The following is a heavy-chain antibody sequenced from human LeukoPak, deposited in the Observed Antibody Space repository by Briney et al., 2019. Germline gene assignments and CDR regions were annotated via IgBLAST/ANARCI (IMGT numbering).Heavy chain of an antibody. CDR2: ISDDGEEK. CDR1: GFAFCNYA. Sequence: GGSLRLSCAGSGFAFCNYAMSWVRQAPGRGVEWVSSISDDGEEKYYEDSVEGRFTVSRDNSKSRLYLELNSLRAEDTARYYWARDPLYLLAHWGQGTLVTVSS. V-gene: IGHV3-23*01. CDR3: ARDPLYLLAH. D-gene: IGHD3-10*01. J-gene: IGHJ4*02.